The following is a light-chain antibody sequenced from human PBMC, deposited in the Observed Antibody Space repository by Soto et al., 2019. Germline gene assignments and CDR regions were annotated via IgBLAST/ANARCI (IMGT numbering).Light chain of an antibody. V-gene: IGKV1-27*01. CDR2: AAS. CDR1: QGSSNY. Sequence: DIQMTQSPSSLSASVGDRVTITCRASQGSSNYLAWYQHKPGKVPELLIYAASTLQSGVPSRFSGSGSGTDFTLSISSLQPEDVGTYYSQKYESDTFTVGPGTKVEIK. CDR3: QKYESDTFT. J-gene: IGKJ3*01.